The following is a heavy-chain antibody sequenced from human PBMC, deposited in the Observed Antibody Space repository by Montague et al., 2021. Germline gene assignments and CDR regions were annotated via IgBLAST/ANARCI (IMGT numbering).Heavy chain of an antibody. D-gene: IGHD1-26*01. CDR3: AREWSGFDF. V-gene: IGHV4-59*01. Sequence: SETLSLTCTVSGDSMNTYKWNWIRQPPGKGLEWTGYIYSSGNTNYNPSLKRRVTISVDTSRNQFSLEVSSVTAADTAMYYCAREWSGFDFWGHGTMVTVSS. J-gene: IGHJ3*01. CDR2: IYSSGNT. CDR1: GDSMNTYK.